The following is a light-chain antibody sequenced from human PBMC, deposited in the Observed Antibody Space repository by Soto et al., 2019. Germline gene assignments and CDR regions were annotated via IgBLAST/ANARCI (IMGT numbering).Light chain of an antibody. J-gene: IGKJ4*01. Sequence: DIQLTQSPSLQSASVGDTVTITCRASQGIAYYLAWYRQKPGKAPQLLIYAASTLQSGVPSRFSGSGAGTEFTLTINRLQPEDFATYYCQQLNSFLTFGGGTKVEI. V-gene: IGKV1-9*01. CDR2: AAS. CDR3: QQLNSFLT. CDR1: QGIAYY.